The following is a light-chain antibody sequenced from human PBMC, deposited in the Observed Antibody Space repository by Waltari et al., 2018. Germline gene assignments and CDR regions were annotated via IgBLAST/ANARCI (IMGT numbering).Light chain of an antibody. CDR3: AAWDDSSWV. CDR2: RNN. V-gene: IGLV1-47*01. J-gene: IGLJ3*02. Sequence: QSVLTQPPSASGTPGQRVTIPFSGSSYNTGRNYVYWYQQLPGTAPKLLIYRNNQRPSGVPDRFSGSKSGTSASLAISGLRSEDEADYYCAAWDDSSWVFGGGTKLTVL. CDR1: SYNTGRNY.